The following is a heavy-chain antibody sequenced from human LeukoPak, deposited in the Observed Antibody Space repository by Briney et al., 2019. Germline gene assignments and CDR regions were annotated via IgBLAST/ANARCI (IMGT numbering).Heavy chain of an antibody. CDR3: TRATGGLSDY. CDR1: GYIFTNYD. CDR2: ISPYNGDT. J-gene: IGHJ4*02. V-gene: IGHV1-18*04. D-gene: IGHD1-1*01. Sequence: ASVKVSCKTSGYIFTNYDINWVRQAPGQGLEWMGWISPYNGDTKYAQKFQDRVTSSTDTSTSTTYMELRSLRSDDTAVYYCTRATGGLSDYWGQGTLVTVSS.